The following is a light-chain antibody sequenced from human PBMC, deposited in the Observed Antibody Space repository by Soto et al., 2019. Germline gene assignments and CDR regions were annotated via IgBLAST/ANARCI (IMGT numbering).Light chain of an antibody. CDR1: QSISSH. CDR3: QQTYRTPWT. V-gene: IGKV1-39*01. J-gene: IGKJ1*01. CDR2: AAS. Sequence: DIQMTQSPSSLSASVGDRVTITCRASQSISSHLNWYQQKPGKVTKLLIYAASSLHSGVPSRFSGRRSGAEFTPTTSRLQPEDFATFYCQQTYRTPWTFGQGAKVEI.